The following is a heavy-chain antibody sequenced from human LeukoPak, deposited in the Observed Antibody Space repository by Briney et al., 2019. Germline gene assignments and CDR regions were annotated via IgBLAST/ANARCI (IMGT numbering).Heavy chain of an antibody. CDR3: ARGTSEDIVVVVAATSYYFYMDV. Sequence: SETLSLTCAVYGGSFSDYWWTWIRQSPGKGLEWIGEVNHSGRTNYNPSLKSRVSISVDMSKKQFSLKLTSVTAADTAVYYCARGTSEDIVVVVAATSYYFYMDVWGKGTTVTVSS. CDR1: GGSFSDYW. CDR2: VNHSGRT. D-gene: IGHD2-15*01. V-gene: IGHV4-34*01. J-gene: IGHJ6*03.